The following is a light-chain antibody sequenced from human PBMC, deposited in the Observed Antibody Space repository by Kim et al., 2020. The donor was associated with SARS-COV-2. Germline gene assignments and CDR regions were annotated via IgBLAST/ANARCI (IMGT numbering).Light chain of an antibody. CDR2: RAS. J-gene: IGKJ1*01. Sequence: DIQMTQSPSTLSASVGDRVTITCRASESISPWLAWYQQKPRTAPKALIYRASFLERGVPPRFSGSGSGTEFTLTINSLQPEDFAIYYCQQYSSSPPTFGQGNKVEIK. CDR3: QQYSSSPPT. CDR1: ESISPW. V-gene: IGKV1-5*03.